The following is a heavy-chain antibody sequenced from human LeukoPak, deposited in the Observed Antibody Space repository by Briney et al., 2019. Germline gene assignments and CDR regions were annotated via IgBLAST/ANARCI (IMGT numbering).Heavy chain of an antibody. D-gene: IGHD2-15*01. V-gene: IGHV1-2*02. Sequence: ASVKVSCKASGYTFTDYYMHWVRQAPGQGLEWMGWINPDSGVTNYPQKFQGRVTMTRDTSSSTAYMELIRLRTDDTAVYYCARDGTFDIWRQGTMVTVSS. J-gene: IGHJ3*02. CDR1: GYTFTDYY. CDR3: ARDGTFDI. CDR2: INPDSGVT.